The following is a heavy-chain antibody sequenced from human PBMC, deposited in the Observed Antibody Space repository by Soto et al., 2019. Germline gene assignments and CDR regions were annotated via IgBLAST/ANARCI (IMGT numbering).Heavy chain of an antibody. V-gene: IGHV4-31*03. Sequence: QVQLQESGPGLVKPSQTLSLTCNVSGESISSGGYYWSWIRHHPRKGLEWIGYIYDSESAYYNPSLKSRVXXXMXXSTNHFAMRLSSVTDADTAVYYCARASSSSSAADYWGQGTLVTVSS. CDR3: ARASSSSSAADY. CDR1: GESISSGGYY. J-gene: IGHJ4*02. D-gene: IGHD6-6*01. CDR2: IYDSESA.